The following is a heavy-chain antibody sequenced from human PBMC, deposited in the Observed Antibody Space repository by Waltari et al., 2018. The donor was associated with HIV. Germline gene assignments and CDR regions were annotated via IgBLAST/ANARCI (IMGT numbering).Heavy chain of an antibody. D-gene: IGHD6-13*01. V-gene: IGHV3-53*01. CDR3: ARAGSAAAPYFDY. CDR2: IYSGGST. CDR1: GFTVSSNY. J-gene: IGHJ4*02. Sequence: EVQLVESGGGLIQPGGSLRLSCAASGFTVSSNYMSWVRQAPGKGLEWVSVIYSGGSTYYADSVKGRFTIARDNSKNTLYLQMNSLRAEDTAVYYCARAGSAAAPYFDYWGQGTLVTVSS.